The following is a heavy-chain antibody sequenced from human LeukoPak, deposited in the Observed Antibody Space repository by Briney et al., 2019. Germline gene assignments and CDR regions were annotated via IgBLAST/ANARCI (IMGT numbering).Heavy chain of an antibody. D-gene: IGHD1-20*01. Sequence: GGSLRLSCTASGFTFGDYAMSWVRQAPGKGLEWVGSIRSKAYGGTTEYAASVKGRFTISRDDSKSIAYLQMNSLKTEDTAVYYCTRETITGTAPNYYYGMDVWGQGTTVTVSS. J-gene: IGHJ6*02. CDR1: GFTFGDYA. CDR3: TRETITGTAPNYYYGMDV. CDR2: IRSKAYGGTT. V-gene: IGHV3-49*04.